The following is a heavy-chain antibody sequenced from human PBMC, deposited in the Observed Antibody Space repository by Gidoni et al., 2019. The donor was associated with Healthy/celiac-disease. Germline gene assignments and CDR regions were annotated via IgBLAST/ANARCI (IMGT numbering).Heavy chain of an antibody. V-gene: IGHV1-69*01. CDR2: ISTSFGTA. CDR1: VRTSRSYA. CDR3: ARDLEPGAPHYYYYGMDV. J-gene: IGHJ6*02. Sequence: QVQLVQSGAEVKKPGSSVKVSCTASVRTSRSYALSWVRQAPGQGLEWMGGISTSFGTANYAQKFQGRVTITADESTSTAYMELSSLRSEDTAVYYCARDLEPGAPHYYYYGMDVWGQGTTVTVSS. D-gene: IGHD2-2*01.